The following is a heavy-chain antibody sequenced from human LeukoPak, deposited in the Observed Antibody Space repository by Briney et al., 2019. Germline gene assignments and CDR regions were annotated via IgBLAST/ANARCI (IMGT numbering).Heavy chain of an antibody. J-gene: IGHJ4*02. Sequence: GGSLRLSCSAPGLTVTNAWMNWVRQAPGEGLDWVGRIASKTDGGATDYAAPVKGRFTISRDDSKNTLNLQMNSLKTEDTAVYYCTTGIRGDWGQGTLVTVSS. CDR3: TTGIRGD. CDR2: IASKTDGGAT. V-gene: IGHV3-15*07. D-gene: IGHD3-10*01. CDR1: GLTVTNAW.